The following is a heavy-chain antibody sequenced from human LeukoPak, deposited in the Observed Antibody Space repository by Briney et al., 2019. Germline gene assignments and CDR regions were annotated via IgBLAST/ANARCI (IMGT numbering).Heavy chain of an antibody. J-gene: IGHJ4*02. CDR3: ARTYGGNSAGDY. CDR1: GGSISSSSW. Sequence: NASETLSLTCAVSGGSISSSSWWSWVRQPPGKGLEWIGEIYHSGSTYYNPSLKSRVTISVDTSKNQFSLKLRSVTAADTAVYYCARTYGGNSAGDYWGQGTLVTVSS. CDR2: IYHSGST. D-gene: IGHD4-23*01. V-gene: IGHV4-4*02.